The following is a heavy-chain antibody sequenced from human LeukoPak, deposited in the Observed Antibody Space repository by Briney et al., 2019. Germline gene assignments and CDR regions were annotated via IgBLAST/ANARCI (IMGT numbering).Heavy chain of an antibody. CDR2: IYYSGST. CDR3: AREFVDTAMGASYSYYYYGMDV. V-gene: IGHV4-59*01. CDR1: GGSISSYY. D-gene: IGHD5-18*01. Sequence: SETLSLTCTVSGGSISSYYWSWIRHPPGKGLEWIGYIYYSGSTNYNPSLKSRVTISVDTSKNQFSLKLSSVTAADTAVYYCAREFVDTAMGASYSYYYYGMDVWGQGTTVTVSS. J-gene: IGHJ6*02.